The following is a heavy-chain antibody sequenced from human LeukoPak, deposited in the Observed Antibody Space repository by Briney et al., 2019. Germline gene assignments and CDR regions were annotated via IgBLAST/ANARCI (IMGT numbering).Heavy chain of an antibody. CDR1: VGSFSGYY. CDR3: ARLLDNDSSGDPDTFDM. D-gene: IGHD3-22*01. J-gene: IGHJ3*02. V-gene: IGHV4-34*11. Sequence: SETLSPTCAVYVGSFSGYYWSWIRQPPGKGLEWIGFIYYSGRTRYNPSLHSRVTISADTSKNHLSLKLTSVTAADTAVYYCARLLDNDSSGDPDTFDMWGQGIMVTVSS. CDR2: IYYSGRT.